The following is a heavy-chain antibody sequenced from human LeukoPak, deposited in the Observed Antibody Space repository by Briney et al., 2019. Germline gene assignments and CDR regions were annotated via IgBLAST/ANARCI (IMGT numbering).Heavy chain of an antibody. J-gene: IGHJ4*02. CDR1: GYSFTSYW. CDR3: ARRTVTTFGVPYFDY. Sequence: GEPLKISCKGSGYSFTSYWIGWVRQMPGKGLEWMGIIYPGDSDTRYSPSFQGQVTISADKSISTAYLQWSSLKASDTAMYYCARRTVTTFGVPYFDYWGQGTLVTVSS. V-gene: IGHV5-51*01. D-gene: IGHD3-16*01. CDR2: IYPGDSDT.